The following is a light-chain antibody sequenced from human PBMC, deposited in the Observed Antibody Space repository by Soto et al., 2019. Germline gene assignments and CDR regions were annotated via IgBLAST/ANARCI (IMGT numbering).Light chain of an antibody. CDR1: SSDVGGYNY. CDR3: SSYTSSTTYV. J-gene: IGLJ1*01. Sequence: QSALTQPASVSGSPGQSITISCTGTSSDVGGYNYVSWYQQHPGKAPKLMIYHVTNRPSGDSDRFSGPKSGNTASLTISGLQAEDEADYYCSSYTSSTTYVFGTGTKVTVL. CDR2: HVT. V-gene: IGLV2-14*01.